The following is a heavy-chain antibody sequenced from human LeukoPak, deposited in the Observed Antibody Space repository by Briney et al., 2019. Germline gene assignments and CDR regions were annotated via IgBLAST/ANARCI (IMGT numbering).Heavy chain of an antibody. CDR3: TSPVRIAAAGTGAPRDY. J-gene: IGHJ4*02. CDR1: GFTFSGSA. D-gene: IGHD6-13*01. CDR2: IRSEANSYAT. V-gene: IGHV3-73*01. Sequence: GGSLRLSCAASGFTFSGSAMHWVRQASGKGLEWVGRIRSEANSYATAYAASVKGRFTISRYDSKNTAYLQMNSLKTEDTAVYYCTSPVRIAAAGTGAPRDYWGQGTLVTVSS.